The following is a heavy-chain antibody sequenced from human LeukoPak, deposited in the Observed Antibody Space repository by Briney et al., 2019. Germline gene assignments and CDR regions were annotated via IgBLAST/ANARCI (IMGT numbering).Heavy chain of an antibody. D-gene: IGHD2-2*01. V-gene: IGHV1-8*01. CDR3: ARGYCSSTSCYHYYGMDV. Sequence: ASVKVSCKASGYTFTSYDINWVRQATGQGLEWMGWMNPNSGNTGYAQKFQGRVTMTRNTSISTAYMELSSLRSEDTAVYYCARGYCSSTSCYHYYGMDVWGQGTTVTVSS. J-gene: IGHJ6*02. CDR2: MNPNSGNT. CDR1: GYTFTSYD.